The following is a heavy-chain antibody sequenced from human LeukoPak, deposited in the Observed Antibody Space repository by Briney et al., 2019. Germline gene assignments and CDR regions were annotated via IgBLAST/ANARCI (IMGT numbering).Heavy chain of an antibody. CDR3: ARDGSYYYGSGSYYTDYYGMDV. D-gene: IGHD3-10*01. J-gene: IGHJ6*02. V-gene: IGHV7-4-1*02. CDR2: INTNTGNP. CDR1: GYTFTSYA. Sequence: ASVKVSCKASGYTFTSYAMNWVRQAPGQGLEWMGWINTNTGNPTYAQGFTGRFVFSLDTSVSTAYLQISSLKAEDTAMYYCARDGSYYYGSGSYYTDYYGMDVWGQGTTVTVSS.